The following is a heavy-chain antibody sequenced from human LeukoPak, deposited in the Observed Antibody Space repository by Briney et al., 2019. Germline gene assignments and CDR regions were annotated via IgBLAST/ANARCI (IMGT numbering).Heavy chain of an antibody. CDR2: INPGDSDT. CDR3: ARHGYYDIHGMDV. V-gene: IGHV5-51*01. D-gene: IGHD3-9*01. CDR1: GYSFTSSW. Sequence: GESLKISCQASGYSFTSSWIGWARQMPGKGLEWMAIINPGDSDTRYSPSFQGQVTISADKSISTVYLQWGSLKASDTAMYYCARHGYYDIHGMDVWGQGTTVTVSS. J-gene: IGHJ6*02.